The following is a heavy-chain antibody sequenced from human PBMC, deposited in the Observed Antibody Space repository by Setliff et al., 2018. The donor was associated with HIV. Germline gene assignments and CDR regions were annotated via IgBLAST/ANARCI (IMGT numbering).Heavy chain of an antibody. D-gene: IGHD4-17*01. J-gene: IGHJ4*02. V-gene: IGHV4-39*01. Sequence: SETLSLTCTVSGGSASNSRYYWAWIRQPPGKGLEYIGSIHYNEKTYYNPSLKSRVTMSLDMSTNQFSLKMASMTAADSAVYYCARFDVTPMTTRDYWGQGTQVTVSS. CDR2: IHYNEKT. CDR3: ARFDVTPMTTRDY. CDR1: GGSASNSRYY.